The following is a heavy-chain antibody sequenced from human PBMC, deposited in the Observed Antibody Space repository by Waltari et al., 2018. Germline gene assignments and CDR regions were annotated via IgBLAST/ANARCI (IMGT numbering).Heavy chain of an antibody. CDR2: IYSGVST. J-gene: IGHJ6*03. CDR1: GFTVSSNY. CDR3: ARDRGIAVAGTRKYYYYMDV. Sequence: EVQLVETGGGLIQPGGSLRLSCAASGFTVSSNYMSWVRQAPGKGLEWVSVIYSGVSTYYADSVKGRFTISRDNSKNTLYLQMNSLRAEDTAVYYCARDRGIAVAGTRKYYYYMDVWGKGTTVTVSS. V-gene: IGHV3-53*02. D-gene: IGHD6-19*01.